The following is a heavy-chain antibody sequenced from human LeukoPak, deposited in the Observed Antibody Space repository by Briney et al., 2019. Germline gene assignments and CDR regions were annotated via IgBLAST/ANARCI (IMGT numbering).Heavy chain of an antibody. J-gene: IGHJ4*02. Sequence: GGSLRLSCAASGFTFRSYAMHWVRQAAGKGREWVAVISDDGSRQHYADFLEGRITISRDNSKNTVSLQMSSLRTEDTAVYFCAREQSGDGWSGFDYWGQGTLVTVSS. CDR1: GFTFRSYA. V-gene: IGHV3-30*15. CDR3: AREQSGDGWSGFDY. D-gene: IGHD6-19*01. CDR2: ISDDGSRQ.